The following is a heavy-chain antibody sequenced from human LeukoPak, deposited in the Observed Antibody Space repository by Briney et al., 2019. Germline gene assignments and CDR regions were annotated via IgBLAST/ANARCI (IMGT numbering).Heavy chain of an antibody. CDR2: INQDGSQK. CDR1: GFTFSSYW. D-gene: IGHD6-13*01. Sequence: RGSLRLSCAASGFTFSSYWMSWVRQAPGNGLEWVANINQDGSQKYYMDSVRGRFTISRDNAKNSLYLQMNSLRAEETAVYYCARGTIAAAGYYYFDYWGQGTQVTVSS. J-gene: IGHJ4*02. CDR3: ARGTIAAAGYYYFDY. V-gene: IGHV3-7*04.